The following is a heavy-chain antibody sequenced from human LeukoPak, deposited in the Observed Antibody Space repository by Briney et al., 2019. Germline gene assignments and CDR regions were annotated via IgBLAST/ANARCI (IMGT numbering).Heavy chain of an antibody. CDR1: GFSFNMYW. V-gene: IGHV5-51*01. J-gene: IGHJ1*01. Sequence: GESLKISCKGSGFSFNMYWIGWVRQMPGKGLEWMGIIYPGDSDTRYSPSFQGQVTISADKSISTAYLQWSSLKASDTAMYYCARPACSSTSCYLYFQYWGQGTLVTVSS. CDR3: ARPACSSTSCYLYFQY. D-gene: IGHD2-2*01. CDR2: IYPGDSDT.